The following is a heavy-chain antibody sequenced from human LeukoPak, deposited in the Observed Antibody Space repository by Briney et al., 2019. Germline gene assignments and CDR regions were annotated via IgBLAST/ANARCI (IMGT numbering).Heavy chain of an antibody. CDR1: GFTFSSYA. Sequence: GGSLRLSCAASGFTFSSYAMHRVRQAPGKGLEWVAVISYDGSNKYYADSVKGRFTISRDNSKNTLYLQMNSLRAEDTAVYYCARGSSGWYFDYWGQGTLVTVSS. CDR3: ARGSSGWYFDY. V-gene: IGHV3-30*04. J-gene: IGHJ4*02. CDR2: ISYDGSNK. D-gene: IGHD6-19*01.